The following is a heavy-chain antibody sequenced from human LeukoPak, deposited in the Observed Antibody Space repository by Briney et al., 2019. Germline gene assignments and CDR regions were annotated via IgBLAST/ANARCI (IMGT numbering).Heavy chain of an antibody. CDR1: GFTFSSYV. D-gene: IGHD6-13*01. CDR3: ARDSSWYSFDY. J-gene: IGHJ4*02. Sequence: PGRSLRLSCAASGFTFSSYVMHWVRQAPGKGLEWVAVIWYDGSNKYYADSVKGRFTISRDNSKNTLYLQMNSLRAEDTAVYYCARDSSWYSFDYWGQGTLVTVSS. V-gene: IGHV3-33*01. CDR2: IWYDGSNK.